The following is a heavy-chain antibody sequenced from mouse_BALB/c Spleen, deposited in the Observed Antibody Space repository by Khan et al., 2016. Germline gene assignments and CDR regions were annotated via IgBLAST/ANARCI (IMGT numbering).Heavy chain of an antibody. CDR1: GFTFTDYY. J-gene: IGHJ2*01. Sequence: EVELVESGGGLVQPGGSLRLSCATSGFTFTDYYMSWVRQPPGKALEWLGFIRNKANGYTTEYSASVKGRFTISRDNSKSTLYLQMHTLRAEDSATYYCARDGNYFDYWGQGTTLTVSA. CDR2: IRNKANGYTT. CDR3: ARDGNYFDY. V-gene: IGHV7-3*02.